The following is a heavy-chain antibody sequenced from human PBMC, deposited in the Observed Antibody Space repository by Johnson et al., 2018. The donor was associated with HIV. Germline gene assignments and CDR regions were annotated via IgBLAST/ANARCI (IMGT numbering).Heavy chain of an antibody. CDR1: GFTVSSYG. CDR2: IRYDGSNK. V-gene: IGHV3-30*02. J-gene: IGHJ3*02. Sequence: VESGGGLVQPGGSLRLSCAASGFTVSSYGMHWVRQAPGKGLEWVAFIRYDGSNKYYADSVKGRFTISRDNAKNTLYLQMNSLGAEDTAVYYCARGLHTGYCSGGSRYGAGAFDIWGQGTMVTVSS. CDR3: ARGLHTGYCSGGSRYGAGAFDI. D-gene: IGHD2-15*01.